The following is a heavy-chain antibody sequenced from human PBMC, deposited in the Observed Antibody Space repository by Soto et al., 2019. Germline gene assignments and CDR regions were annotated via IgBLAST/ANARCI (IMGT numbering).Heavy chain of an antibody. CDR2: MNPNSGNT. J-gene: IGHJ6*02. V-gene: IGHV1-8*01. CDR3: AREGVVVVVAATGPLNEYHYGLDV. D-gene: IGHD2-15*01. CDR1: GYTFTSSD. Sequence: QVQLVQSGAEVKKPGASVKVSCKASGYTFTSSDINWVRQATGQGLEWMGWMNPNSGNTGYAQKFQGRVTMTRNTSISTAYMELSSLRSEDTAVYYCAREGVVVVVAATGPLNEYHYGLDVWGQGTTVTVSS.